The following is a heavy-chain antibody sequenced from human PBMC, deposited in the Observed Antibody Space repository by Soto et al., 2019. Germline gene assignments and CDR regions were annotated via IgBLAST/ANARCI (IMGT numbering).Heavy chain of an antibody. CDR3: AKGAVAGTPTSYYSSGMDV. CDR1: GGTFRTYA. CDR2: IIPIFGTV. Sequence: QVQLLQSGAEVKKPGSSVRVSCEASGGTFRTYAISWVRQAPGQGLEWMGEIIPIFGTVNYAQKFQGRVTMTADESTTTVYMDLRSLRSEDTAVYYCAKGAVAGTPTSYYSSGMDVWGQGTTVTVSS. D-gene: IGHD6-19*01. V-gene: IGHV1-69*12. J-gene: IGHJ6*02.